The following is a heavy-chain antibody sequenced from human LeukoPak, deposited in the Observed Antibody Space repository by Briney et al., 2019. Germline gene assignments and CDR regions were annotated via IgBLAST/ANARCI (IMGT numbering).Heavy chain of an antibody. Sequence: SETLSLTCTVSGGCISSGDYYWSWIRQPPGKGLEWIGYIYYSGSTYYNPSLKSRVTISVDTSKNQFSLKLSSVTAADTAVYYCARLWFGELLSFDYWGQGTLVTVSS. D-gene: IGHD3-10*01. J-gene: IGHJ4*02. CDR2: IYYSGST. CDR1: GGCISSGDYY. CDR3: ARLWFGELLSFDY. V-gene: IGHV4-30-4*08.